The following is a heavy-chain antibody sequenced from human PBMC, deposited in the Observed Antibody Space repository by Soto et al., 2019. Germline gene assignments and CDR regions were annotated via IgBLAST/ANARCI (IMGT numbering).Heavy chain of an antibody. CDR3: AKLGDIHYYSYYMDV. J-gene: IGHJ6*03. CDR2: ISGSGGST. D-gene: IGHD2-21*02. Sequence: GGSLRLSCAASGFTFSSYAMSWVRQAPGKGLEWVSAISGSGGSTYYADSVKGRFNISRDNSKNTLYLQMNSLRAEDTAVYYCAKLGDIHYYSYYMDVWGQGTTVTVSS. V-gene: IGHV3-23*01. CDR1: GFTFSSYA.